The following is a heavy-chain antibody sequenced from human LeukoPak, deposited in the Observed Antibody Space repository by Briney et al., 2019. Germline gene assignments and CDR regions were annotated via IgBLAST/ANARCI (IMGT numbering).Heavy chain of an antibody. D-gene: IGHD5-12*01. Sequence: GGSLRLSCAASGFTFSSSVMNWVRQAPGKGLEWVSSISSSSNYIYYADSVKGRFTVSRDNAKNSLYLQMNSLRAEDTAVYYCARGDRADWLRGLDYWGQGTLVTVSS. V-gene: IGHV3-21*01. CDR1: GFTFSSSV. J-gene: IGHJ4*02. CDR2: ISSSSNYI. CDR3: ARGDRADWLRGLDY.